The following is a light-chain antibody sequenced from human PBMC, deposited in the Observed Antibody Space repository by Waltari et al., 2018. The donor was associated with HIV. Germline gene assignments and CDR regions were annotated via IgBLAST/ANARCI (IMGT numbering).Light chain of an antibody. Sequence: QSALTQPASVSGSPGQSITISCTGTSSDVGGSNYVSWYQQHPGKAPKLMIYEVSKRPSGVSNRFSCSKSGNTASLTISGLQAEDEADYYCSSYTSSSTPYVVFGGGTKLTVL. J-gene: IGLJ2*01. CDR2: EVS. CDR3: SSYTSSSTPYVV. CDR1: SSDVGGSNY. V-gene: IGLV2-14*01.